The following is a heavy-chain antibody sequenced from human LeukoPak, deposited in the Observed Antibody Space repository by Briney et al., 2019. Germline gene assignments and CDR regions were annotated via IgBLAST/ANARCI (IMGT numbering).Heavy chain of an antibody. CDR1: GFTFSSYS. CDR2: ISSSSSYI. V-gene: IGHV3-21*01. D-gene: IGHD1-26*01. Sequence: PGGSLRLSCAASGFTFSSYSMNWVRQAPGKGLEWVSSISSSSSYIYYAASVKGRFTISRDNAKNSLYLQMNSLRAEDTAVYYCARSDRGGSYYFDYWGQGTLVTVSS. CDR3: ARSDRGGSYYFDY. J-gene: IGHJ4*02.